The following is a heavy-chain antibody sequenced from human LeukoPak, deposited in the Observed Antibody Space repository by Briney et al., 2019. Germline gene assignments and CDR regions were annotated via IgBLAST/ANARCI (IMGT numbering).Heavy chain of an antibody. Sequence: ASVKVSCKASGGTFSSYAISWVRQAPGQGLEWMGRIIPIFGTANYAQKFQGRVTITTDESTSTAYMELSSLRSEDTAVYSCARGVVVVVADDAFDIWGQGTMVTVSS. V-gene: IGHV1-69*05. J-gene: IGHJ3*02. CDR3: ARGVVVVVADDAFDI. CDR2: IIPIFGTA. CDR1: GGTFSSYA. D-gene: IGHD2-15*01.